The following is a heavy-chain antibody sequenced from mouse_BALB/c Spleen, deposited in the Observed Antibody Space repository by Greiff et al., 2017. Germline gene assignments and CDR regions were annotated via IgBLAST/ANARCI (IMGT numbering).Heavy chain of an antibody. CDR2: IDTSDSYT. Sequence: QVQLQQPGAELVMPGASVKMSCKASGYTFTDYWMHWVKQRPGQGLEWIGAIDTSDSYTSYNQKFKGKATLTVDESSSTAYMQLSSLTSEDSAVYYCARRHYYGYFDYWGQGTTLTVSS. CDR3: ARRHYYGYFDY. J-gene: IGHJ2*01. V-gene: IGHV1-69*01. D-gene: IGHD1-2*01. CDR1: GYTFTDYW.